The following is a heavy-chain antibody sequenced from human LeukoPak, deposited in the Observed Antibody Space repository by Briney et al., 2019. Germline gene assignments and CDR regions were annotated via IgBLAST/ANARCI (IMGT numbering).Heavy chain of an antibody. CDR1: GFTFSSYS. D-gene: IGHD3-9*01. CDR3: ARGADSGYSSDN. Sequence: PGGSLRLSCAASGFTFSSYSMNWVRQAPGKGLEWVSFIISSSSYIYYADSVKGRFTISRDNGKNSLYLQMNSLRAEDTAVYYCARGADSGYSSDNWGQGTLVSVSS. J-gene: IGHJ4*02. CDR2: IISSSSYI. V-gene: IGHV3-21*01.